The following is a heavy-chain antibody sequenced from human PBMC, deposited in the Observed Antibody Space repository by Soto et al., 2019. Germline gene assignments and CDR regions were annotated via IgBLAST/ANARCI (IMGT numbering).Heavy chain of an antibody. CDR1: GYNFNNYW. CDR2: IDPSDSDT. CDR3: ARGYSSLADHGFDI. D-gene: IGHD6-13*01. V-gene: IGHV5-51*01. J-gene: IGHJ3*02. Sequence: GESLKISCNGSGYNFNNYWIGWVRQMPGKGLEWMGIIDPSDSDTRYSPSFQGQVTMSADKSMTTAYLQWSSLKASDNAMYYCARGYSSLADHGFDICGQGTRVTVSS.